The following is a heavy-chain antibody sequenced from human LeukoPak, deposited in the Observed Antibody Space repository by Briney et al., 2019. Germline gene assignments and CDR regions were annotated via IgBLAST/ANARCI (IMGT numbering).Heavy chain of an antibody. CDR2: ISSSSNYI. V-gene: IGHV3-21*01. J-gene: IGHJ3*02. CDR1: GFTFSSYS. D-gene: IGHD4-17*01. CDR3: ARDRNDYGDYDAFDI. Sequence: GGSLRLSCAASGFTFSSYSMNWVRQAPGKGLEWVSSISSSSNYIYYADSVKGRFTISRDNAKNSLYLQMNSLRAEDTAVYYCARDRNDYGDYDAFDIWGQGTMVTVSS.